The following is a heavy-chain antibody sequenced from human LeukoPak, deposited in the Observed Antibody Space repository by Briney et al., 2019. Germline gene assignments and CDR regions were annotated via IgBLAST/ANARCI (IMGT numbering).Heavy chain of an antibody. J-gene: IGHJ4*02. V-gene: IGHV3-11*06. CDR3: VRAQGIRYFDWLSYFDY. D-gene: IGHD3-9*01. CDR1: GFTFSDYY. CDR2: ISSSSCYT. Sequence: GGSLRLSCAASGFTFSDYYMSWIRQAPGKGLEWVSYISSSSCYTNYADSVKGRFTISRDNAKNSLYLQMNSLRAEDTAVYYCVRAQGIRYFDWLSYFDYWGQGTLVTVSS.